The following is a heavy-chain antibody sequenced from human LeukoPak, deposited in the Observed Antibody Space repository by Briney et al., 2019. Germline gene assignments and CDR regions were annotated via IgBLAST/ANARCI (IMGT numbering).Heavy chain of an antibody. Sequence: PSETLSLTCTVSGASISTFSWNWIRQPAGKGLEWIGRIYASGTTNYNPSLKGRVTMSVDTSENQFSLKMTSVTAADTAIYYCARDYYDTSGHYPFDYWGQGTLVTVSS. D-gene: IGHD3-22*01. J-gene: IGHJ4*02. CDR1: GASISTFS. CDR3: ARDYYDTSGHYPFDY. CDR2: IYASGTT. V-gene: IGHV4-4*07.